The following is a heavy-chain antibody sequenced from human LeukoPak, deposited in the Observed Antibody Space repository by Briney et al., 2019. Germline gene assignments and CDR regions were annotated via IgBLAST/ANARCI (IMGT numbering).Heavy chain of an antibody. CDR3: TRYNNDHFDY. V-gene: IGHV3-33*01. CDR2: IWYDGSNK. J-gene: IGHJ4*02. CDR1: GFTFSSYG. Sequence: PGRSPRLSCAASGFTFSSYGMHWVRQAPGKGLEWVAVIWYDGSNKYYADSVKGRFTISRDNSKNTMSVQMDDLRAEDTAVYYCTRYNNDHFDYWGQGTLVTVSS. D-gene: IGHD1-14*01.